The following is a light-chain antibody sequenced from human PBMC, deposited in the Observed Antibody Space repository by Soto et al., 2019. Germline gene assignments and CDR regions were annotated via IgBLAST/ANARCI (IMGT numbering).Light chain of an antibody. CDR1: SSDAGGYNY. CDR3: SSFTSSSTLYV. J-gene: IGLJ1*01. V-gene: IGLV2-14*01. Sequence: QSALTQPASVSGSPGQSIAISCTGTSSDAGGYNYVSWYQQHPGKAPKLMIYDVSNRPSGVSNRFSGSKSGNSASLTISGLQAEDVADSYCSSFTSSSTLYVFGTGTKLTV. CDR2: DVS.